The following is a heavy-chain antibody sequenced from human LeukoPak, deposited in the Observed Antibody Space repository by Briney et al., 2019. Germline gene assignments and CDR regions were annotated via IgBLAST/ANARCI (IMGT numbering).Heavy chain of an antibody. CDR1: GFTFSSYS. V-gene: IGHV3-21*01. Sequence: PGGSLRLSCAASGFTFSSYSMNWVRQAPGKGLEWVSSISSSSSYIYYADSVKGRFTISRDNAKNSLYLQMNSLRAEDTAVYYCAREAPSIAAAGTGAQDYWGQGTLVTVSS. J-gene: IGHJ4*02. CDR2: ISSSSSYI. CDR3: AREAPSIAAAGTGAQDY. D-gene: IGHD6-13*01.